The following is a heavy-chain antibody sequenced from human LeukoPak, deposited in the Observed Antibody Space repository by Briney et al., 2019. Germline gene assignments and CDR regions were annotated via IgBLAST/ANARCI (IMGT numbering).Heavy chain of an antibody. CDR1: GFTFSSYG. Sequence: GGSLRLSCAASGFTFSSYGIHWVRQGPGKGLEWVAFIRYDGNNKYYADSVKGRLTISRDNSKNTLSLQMNSLRAEDTALYYCAKDVRGGRSGPQDYWGQGTLVTVSS. V-gene: IGHV3-30*02. J-gene: IGHJ4*02. CDR2: IRYDGNNK. CDR3: AKDVRGGRSGPQDY. D-gene: IGHD6-25*01.